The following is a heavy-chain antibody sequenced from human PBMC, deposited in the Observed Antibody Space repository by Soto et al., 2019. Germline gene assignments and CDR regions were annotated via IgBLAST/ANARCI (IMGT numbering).Heavy chain of an antibody. CDR1: GYTFTSYA. V-gene: IGHV1-3*01. CDR2: INAGNGNT. Sequence: SVKVSCKASGYTFTSYAMHWVRQAPGQRLEWMGWINAGNGNTKYSQKFQGRVTITRDTSASTAYMELSSLRSEDTAVYYCARDARAATRFDYWGQGTLVTVSS. J-gene: IGHJ4*02. CDR3: ARDARAATRFDY. D-gene: IGHD2-15*01.